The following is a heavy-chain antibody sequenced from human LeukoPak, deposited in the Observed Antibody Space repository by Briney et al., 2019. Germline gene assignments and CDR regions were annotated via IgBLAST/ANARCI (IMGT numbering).Heavy chain of an antibody. Sequence: GGSLRLSCAASGFTFSSYAMHWVRQAPGKGLEWVAVISYDGSNKYYADSVKGRFTISRDNPKNTLYLQMNSLRAEDTAVYYCAKRAQYCSGGTCYDFDNWGQGTLVTVSS. V-gene: IGHV3-30-3*02. J-gene: IGHJ4*02. CDR1: GFTFSSYA. CDR2: ISYDGSNK. CDR3: AKRAQYCSGGTCYDFDN. D-gene: IGHD2-15*01.